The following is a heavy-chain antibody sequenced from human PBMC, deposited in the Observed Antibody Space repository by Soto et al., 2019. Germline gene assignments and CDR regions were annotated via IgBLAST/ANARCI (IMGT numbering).Heavy chain of an antibody. CDR3: ARDRVKIWFGEFLWPGLFDP. J-gene: IGHJ5*02. CDR2: INAGNGNT. CDR1: GYTFTSYA. D-gene: IGHD3-10*01. V-gene: IGHV1-3*01. Sequence: ASVKVSCKASGYTFTSYAMHWVRQAPGQRLEWMGWINAGNGNTKYSQKFQGRVTITRDTSASTAYMELSSLRSEDTAVYYCARDRVKIWFGEFLWPGLFDPWGQGXLVTVYS.